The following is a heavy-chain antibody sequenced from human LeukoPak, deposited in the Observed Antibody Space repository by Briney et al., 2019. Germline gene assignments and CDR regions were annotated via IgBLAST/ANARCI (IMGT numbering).Heavy chain of an antibody. CDR3: ARDRAWNYFDY. CDR2: ISNDGSRK. J-gene: IGHJ4*02. V-gene: IGHV3-30*03. Sequence: GGSLRLSCAPSGFTFCRHGMHWARQAPGKGLEWVAIISNDGSRKYYAHSVEGRFTISRDNSKNTLYLQMDSLRAEDTAVYYCARDRAWNYFDYWGQGTLVTVSS. D-gene: IGHD3-3*01. CDR1: GFTFCRHG.